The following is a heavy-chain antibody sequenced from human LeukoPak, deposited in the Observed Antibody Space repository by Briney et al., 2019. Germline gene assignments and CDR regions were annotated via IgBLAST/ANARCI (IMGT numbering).Heavy chain of an antibody. D-gene: IGHD5-12*01. CDR1: GFTFSNYW. CDR3: ARLHVDIMTTTSYYFDF. CDR2: IKYDGSDK. J-gene: IGHJ4*02. Sequence: PGGSLRLSCAASGFTFSNYWVTWVRQTPGKGLEWVANIKYDGSDKHYVDSVKGRFSISRDNAKNSMYLQMNSLGADDTAVYYCARLHVDIMTTTSYYFDFWGQGTLVTVSS. V-gene: IGHV3-7*01.